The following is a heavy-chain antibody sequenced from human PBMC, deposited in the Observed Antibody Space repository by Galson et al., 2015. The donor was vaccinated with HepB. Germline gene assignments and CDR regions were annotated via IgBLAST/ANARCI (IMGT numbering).Heavy chain of an antibody. CDR3: ARENIYEFWSGPFDQ. Sequence: SLRLSCAASGFSFSYYAMHWVRQAPGKGLEWVAVISYDGSNKYYADSVKGRCTISRDNSKNTLYLQMNSLIPEDTATYYCARENIYEFWSGPFDQWGQGTRVTVSS. J-gene: IGHJ4*02. V-gene: IGHV3-30-3*01. D-gene: IGHD3-3*01. CDR2: ISYDGSNK. CDR1: GFSFSYYA.